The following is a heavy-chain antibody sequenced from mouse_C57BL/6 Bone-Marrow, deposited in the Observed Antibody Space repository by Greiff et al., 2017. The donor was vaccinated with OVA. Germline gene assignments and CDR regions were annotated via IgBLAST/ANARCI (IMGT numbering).Heavy chain of an antibody. D-gene: IGHD1-1*01. Sequence: QVQLQQPGAELVMPGASVKLSCKASGYTFTSYWMHWVKQRPGQGFEWIGEIDPSDSYTNYNQKFKGKSTLTVDKSSSTAYMQLSSLTSEDSAVFDYEIITKGVATDYFDYWGQGTTLTVSA. V-gene: IGHV1-69*01. CDR1: GYTFTSYW. CDR3: EIITKGVATDYFDY. J-gene: IGHJ2*01. CDR2: IDPSDSYT.